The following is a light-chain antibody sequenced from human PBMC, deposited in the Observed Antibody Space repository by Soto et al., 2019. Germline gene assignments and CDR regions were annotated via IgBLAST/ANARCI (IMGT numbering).Light chain of an antibody. CDR3: KQYHYYWT. Sequence: QLTQSPSSLSSSLGDSVTITCRASQGISSYLAWYQPKPGKAPKLLIYNASTLQSGVQSRLRGSGSGTELTLTITSLQPEDFAAYYCKQYHYYWTFGQGTKVDIK. CDR2: NAS. CDR1: QGISSY. V-gene: IGKV1-9*01. J-gene: IGKJ1*01.